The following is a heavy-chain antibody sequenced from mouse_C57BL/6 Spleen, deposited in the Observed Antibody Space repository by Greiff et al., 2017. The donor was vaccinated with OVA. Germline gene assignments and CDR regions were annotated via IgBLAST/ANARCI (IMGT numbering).Heavy chain of an antibody. CDR1: GYSFTSYY. D-gene: IGHD3-3*01. CDR3: ARGRDEVCAY. V-gene: IGHV1-66*01. CDR2: IYPGSGNT. J-gene: IGHJ3*01. Sequence: VQLQQSGPELVKPGASVKISCKASGYSFTSYYIHWVKQRPGQGLEWIGWIYPGSGNTKYNEKFKGKATLTADTSSSTAYMQLSSLTSEDSAVYYCARGRDEVCAYWGQGTLVTVSA.